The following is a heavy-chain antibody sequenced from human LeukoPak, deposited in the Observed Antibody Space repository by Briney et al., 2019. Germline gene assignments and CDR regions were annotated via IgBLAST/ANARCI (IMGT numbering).Heavy chain of an antibody. CDR1: GFTFNNYW. V-gene: IGHV3-7*01. D-gene: IGHD5-18*01. CDR2: IKRDGSEQ. J-gene: IGHJ4*02. CDR3: ARDHSENYLEY. Sequence: GGSLRVSCTASGFTFNNYWMSWVRQGPGKGLEWVANIKRDGSEQWYVDSVKGRFIISRDNAKNSVYLQMNSLRADDTAIYYCARDHSENYLEYWGQGTLVTVSS.